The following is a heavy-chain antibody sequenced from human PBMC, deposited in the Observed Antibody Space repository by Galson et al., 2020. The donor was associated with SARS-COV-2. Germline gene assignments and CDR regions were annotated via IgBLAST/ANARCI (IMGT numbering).Heavy chain of an antibody. D-gene: IGHD7-27*01. J-gene: IGHJ4*02. CDR1: GFTFSNYW. CDR2: INSDGNII. Sequence: GGSLRLSCAAFGFTFSNYWMHWVRQAPGKGLVWVSRINSDGNIISYADSVKGRFTIARDNAKNTLYLQMSSLRAEDTAVYYCAREELGDFDYWGQGALVTVSS. V-gene: IGHV3-74*01. CDR3: AREELGDFDY.